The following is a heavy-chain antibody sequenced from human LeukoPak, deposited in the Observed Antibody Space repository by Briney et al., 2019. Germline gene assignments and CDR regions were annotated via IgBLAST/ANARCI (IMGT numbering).Heavy chain of an antibody. V-gene: IGHV1-8*03. CDR3: VRRKVAGGTTVGY. D-gene: IGHD1-1*01. J-gene: IGHJ4*02. CDR2: MNPNSGNT. Sequence: GASVKVSFKASGYTFSSYDINWVRQATGKGLEWMGWMNPNSGNTGYAQKFQGRINITRDTSISTAYMELSSLRSEDAAVYYCVRRKVAGGTTVGYWGQGTPVTVSS. CDR1: GYTFSSYD.